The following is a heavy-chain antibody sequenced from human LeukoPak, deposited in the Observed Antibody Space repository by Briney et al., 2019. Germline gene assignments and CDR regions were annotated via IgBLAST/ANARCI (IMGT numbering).Heavy chain of an antibody. V-gene: IGHV3-21*01. D-gene: IGHD3-22*01. CDR3: ATSISDYYDSSGSIPDAFDI. J-gene: IGHJ3*02. CDR1: GFTFSSYS. Sequence: GGSLGLSCAASGFTFSSYSMNWVRQAPGKGLEWVSSISSSSSYKYYADSVKGRFTISRDNAKNSLYLQMNSLRAEDTAVYYCATSISDYYDSSGSIPDAFDIWGQGTMVTVSS. CDR2: ISSSSSYK.